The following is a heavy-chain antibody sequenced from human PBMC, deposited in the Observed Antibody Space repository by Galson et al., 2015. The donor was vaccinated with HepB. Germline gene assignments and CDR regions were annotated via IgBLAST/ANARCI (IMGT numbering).Heavy chain of an antibody. CDR2: ISGSGGSA. CDR1: GFTFSSYA. Sequence: SLRLSCEASGFTFSSYAMRWVRQAPGKGLEWVSTISGSGGSAYYADSLKGRFTISRDNSKNTLYLEMNSLRAEDTAVYYCAKRAVVGTSLYWGQGTLVTVSS. D-gene: IGHD6-19*01. J-gene: IGHJ4*01. CDR3: AKRAVVGTSLY. V-gene: IGHV3-23*01.